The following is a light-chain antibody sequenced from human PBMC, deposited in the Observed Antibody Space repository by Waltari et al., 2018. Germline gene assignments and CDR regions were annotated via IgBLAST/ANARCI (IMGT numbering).Light chain of an antibody. CDR3: QHYNNWPPA. J-gene: IGKJ1*01. V-gene: IGKV3-15*01. CDR2: AGS. CDR1: KRIVTN. Sequence: IVMTQSPVTLALSPGDRARLPCRASKRIVTNLAWYQQKPGQPPRLLIYAGSARGSDIPARFSGSGSGTEFTLTISSLQSEDFGIYYCQHYNNWPPAFGQGTKVEIK.